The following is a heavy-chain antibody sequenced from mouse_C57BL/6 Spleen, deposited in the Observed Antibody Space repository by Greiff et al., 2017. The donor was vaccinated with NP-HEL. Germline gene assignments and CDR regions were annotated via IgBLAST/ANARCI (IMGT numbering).Heavy chain of an antibody. CDR1: GYTFTDYN. V-gene: IGHV1-18*01. CDR2: INPNNGGT. J-gene: IGHJ2*01. Sequence: VHVKQSGPELVKPGASVKIPCKASGYTFTDYNMDWVKQSHGKSLEWIGDINPNNGGTIYNQKFKGKATLTVDKSSSTAYMELRSLTSEDTAVYYCARRKYDYDGFDYWGQGTTLTVSS. CDR3: ARRKYDYDGFDY. D-gene: IGHD2-4*01.